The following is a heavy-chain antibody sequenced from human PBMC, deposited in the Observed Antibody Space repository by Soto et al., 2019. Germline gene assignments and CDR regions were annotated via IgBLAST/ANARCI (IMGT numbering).Heavy chain of an antibody. Sequence: AGSLRLSCTASGVTVCNVWMNWVRQAPGKGLEWVGRIKSKSDDETTDYAAPVKGRFNISREDSKNTLYLQMNSLKTEDTAVYYCTTGLTYYYDTSGHYWAGAMDVWGQGITVTVSS. CDR3: TTGLTYYYDTSGHYWAGAMDV. J-gene: IGHJ6*02. CDR1: GVTVCNVW. D-gene: IGHD3-22*01. CDR2: IKSKSDDETT. V-gene: IGHV3-15*01.